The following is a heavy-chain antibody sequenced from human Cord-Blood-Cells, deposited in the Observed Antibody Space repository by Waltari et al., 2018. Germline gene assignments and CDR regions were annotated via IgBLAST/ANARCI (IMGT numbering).Heavy chain of an antibody. CDR2: IYHSGST. D-gene: IGHD3-10*01. CDR1: GGSIRSGGYS. J-gene: IGHJ3*02. Sequence: QLQLQESASGLVQPSQPLSLTCAASGGSIRSGGYSWSWIRQPPGKGLEWIGYIYHSGSTYYNPSLKSRVTISVDRSKNQCSLKLSSVTAADTAVYYCARALRGFGYAFDIWGQGTMVTVSS. V-gene: IGHV4-30-2*01. CDR3: ARALRGFGYAFDI.